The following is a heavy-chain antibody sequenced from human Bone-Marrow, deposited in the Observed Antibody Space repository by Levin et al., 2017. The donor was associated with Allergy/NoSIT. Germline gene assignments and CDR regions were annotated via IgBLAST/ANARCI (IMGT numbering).Heavy chain of an antibody. CDR2: ISWNSGST. CDR1: GFTFDDYG. Sequence: GGSLRLSCAASGFTFDDYGMHWVRQVPGKGLEWVSGISWNSGSTGYADSVKGRFTISRDNANNSLYLQMNSLRPEDTAFYYCAKDPSAIVGANNGFDPWGQGTLVTVSS. D-gene: IGHD1-26*01. J-gene: IGHJ5*02. CDR3: AKDPSAIVGANNGFDP. V-gene: IGHV3-9*01.